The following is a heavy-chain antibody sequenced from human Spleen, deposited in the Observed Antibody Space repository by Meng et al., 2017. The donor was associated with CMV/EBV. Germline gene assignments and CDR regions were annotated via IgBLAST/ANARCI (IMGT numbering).Heavy chain of an antibody. V-gene: IGHV3-66*02. Sequence: GESLKISCAASEFTFSSLWMTWVRQAPGEGLEWVSVIYSGGSTYYADSVKGRFTISRDNSKNTLYLQMNSLRAEDTAVYYCARGHYYYGMDVWGQGTTVTVSS. CDR3: ARGHYYYGMDV. CDR2: IYSGGST. CDR1: EFTFSSLW. J-gene: IGHJ6*02.